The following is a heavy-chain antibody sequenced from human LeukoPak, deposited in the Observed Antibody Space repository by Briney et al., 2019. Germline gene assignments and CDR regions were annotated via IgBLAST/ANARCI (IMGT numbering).Heavy chain of an antibody. D-gene: IGHD3-3*01. CDR2: IYYSGST. CDR1: GGSISSGDYY. Sequence: PSETLSLTCTVSGGSISSGDYYWSWIRQPPGKGLEWIGYIYYSGSTYYNPSLKSRVTISVDTSKNQFSLKLSSVTAADTAVYYCASGYDFWSSYYEGIFDIWGQGTMVTVSS. J-gene: IGHJ3*02. V-gene: IGHV4-30-4*08. CDR3: ASGYDFWSSYYEGIFDI.